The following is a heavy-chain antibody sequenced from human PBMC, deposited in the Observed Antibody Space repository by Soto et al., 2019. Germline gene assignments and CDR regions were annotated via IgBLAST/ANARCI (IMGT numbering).Heavy chain of an antibody. Sequence: GGSLRLSCAASGFSVSTYNMNWVRQAPGRGLEWVSYISSRSSTIYHADSVKGRFTISRDNAKNSLYLQMDSLRDEDTAVYFCARAIAVGSTSLDYWGLGTRVTVS. CDR2: ISSRSSTI. D-gene: IGHD6-19*01. V-gene: IGHV3-48*02. CDR3: ARAIAVGSTSLDY. J-gene: IGHJ4*02. CDR1: GFSVSTYN.